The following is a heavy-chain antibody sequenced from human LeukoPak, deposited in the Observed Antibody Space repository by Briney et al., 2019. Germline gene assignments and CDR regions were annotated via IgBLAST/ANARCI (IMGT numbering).Heavy chain of an antibody. Sequence: PSETLSLTCTVSGGSINNYYWSWIRQPPGKGLEWIGCIYYSGSTNYNPSLESRVTMSVDTSKNQFSLKLSSVTAADTAVYYCARGRYSSSWYVDFWGQGTLVTVSS. D-gene: IGHD6-13*01. CDR2: IYYSGST. V-gene: IGHV4-59*08. J-gene: IGHJ4*02. CDR1: GGSINNYY. CDR3: ARGRYSSSWYVDF.